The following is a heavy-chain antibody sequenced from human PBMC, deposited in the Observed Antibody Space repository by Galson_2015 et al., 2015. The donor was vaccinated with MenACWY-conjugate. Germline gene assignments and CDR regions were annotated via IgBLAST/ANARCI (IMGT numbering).Heavy chain of an antibody. D-gene: IGHD7-27*01. J-gene: IGHJ4*02. V-gene: IGHV4-59*08. CDR2: IRDTGSL. Sequence: SETLSLTCTVSGASISSHHWSWFRQPPGKGLEWIAYIRDTGSLKDNPSLKSRVTMSAHKSNNQFSLRRISVAAADTAVYYCARLPTWGSSFGYFDDWGQGILVAVSS. CDR3: ARLPTWGSSFGYFDD. CDR1: GASISSHH.